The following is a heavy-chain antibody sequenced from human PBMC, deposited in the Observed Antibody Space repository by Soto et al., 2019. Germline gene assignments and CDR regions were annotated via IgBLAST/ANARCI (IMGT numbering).Heavy chain of an antibody. J-gene: IGHJ5*02. D-gene: IGHD3-10*01. CDR1: GGSVKSPSHY. CDR3: ARNASGRGWFDP. V-gene: IGHV4-61*03. CDR2: VYYIGTT. Sequence: QVQLKESGPRLVRPSETLSLTCSVSGGSVKSPSHYWSWTRQSPGKGLEWIGNVYYIGTTDYNPSLENRVTILVDRSDNPFSLKLRSVTVDDTAVYYCARNASGRGWFDPWGQGVPVTVSS.